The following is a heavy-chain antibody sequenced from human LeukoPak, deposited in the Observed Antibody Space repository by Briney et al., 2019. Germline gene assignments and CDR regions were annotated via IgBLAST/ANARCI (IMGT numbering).Heavy chain of an antibody. CDR1: GFTFDDYA. Sequence: GGSLRLSCAASGFTFDDYAMHWVRQAPGKGLEWVSGISWNSGSIGYADSVKGRFTISRDNAKNSLYLQMNSLRAEDTALYYCAKDIVGGFGELLFDYWGQGTLVTVSS. CDR3: AKDIVGGFGELLFDY. J-gene: IGHJ4*02. D-gene: IGHD3-10*01. CDR2: ISWNSGSI. V-gene: IGHV3-9*01.